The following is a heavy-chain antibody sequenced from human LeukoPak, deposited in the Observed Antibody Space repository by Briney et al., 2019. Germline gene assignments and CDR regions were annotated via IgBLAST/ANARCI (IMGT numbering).Heavy chain of an antibody. V-gene: IGHV1-69*04. CDR3: AGXWGGHYYDXXGYLVDY. CDR2: IIPILGIA. CDR1: GGTFSSYA. Sequence: SVKVSCKASGGTFSSYAISWVRQAPGQGLEWMGRIIPILGIANYAQKFQGRVTIIADKSTSTAYMELSSLRSEDTAVYYCAGXWGGHYYDXXGYLVDYWGQGTLVTVXS. D-gene: IGHD3-22*01. J-gene: IGHJ4*02.